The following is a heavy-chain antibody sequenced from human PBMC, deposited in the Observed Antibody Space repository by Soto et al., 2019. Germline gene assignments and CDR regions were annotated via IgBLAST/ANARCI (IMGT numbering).Heavy chain of an antibody. CDR3: ARFRTYYYDSSGYYYDY. CDR2: IYSGGST. V-gene: IGHV3-53*01. D-gene: IGHD3-22*01. CDR1: GFTVSSNY. J-gene: IGHJ4*02. Sequence: PVGSLRLSCAAYGFTVSSNYMSWVRQAPGKGLEWVSVIYSGGSTYYADSVKGRSTISRDNSKNTLYLQMNSLRAEDTAVYYCARFRTYYYDSSGYYYDYWGQGTLVTVPQ.